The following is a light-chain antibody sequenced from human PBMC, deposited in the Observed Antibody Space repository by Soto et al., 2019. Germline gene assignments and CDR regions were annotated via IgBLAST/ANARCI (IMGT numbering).Light chain of an antibody. V-gene: IGLV2-14*01. CDR3: STSTTSSTRV. Sequence: QSALTQPASVSGSPGQSITISCTGTSSDVGGYNYVSWYQQHPGKAPKLMIYEVSNRPSGVSNRFSSSKSGNTASLTISGRLADEEADYYCSTSTTSSTRVFGGGAKLTVL. J-gene: IGLJ3*02. CDR1: SSDVGGYNY. CDR2: EVS.